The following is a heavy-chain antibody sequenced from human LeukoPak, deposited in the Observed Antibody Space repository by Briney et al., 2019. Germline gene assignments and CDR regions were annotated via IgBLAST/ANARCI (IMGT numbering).Heavy chain of an antibody. CDR2: INPNSGGT. CDR3: AGFRPERYYFDY. D-gene: IGHD1-14*01. V-gene: IGHV1-2*02. CDR1: GYTFTGYY. J-gene: IGHJ4*02. Sequence: ASVKVSCKPSGYTFTGYYMHWVRQAPGQGLEWMGWINPNSGGTNYAQKFQGRVTMTRDRSISTAYMELSRLRSDDTAVYYCAGFRPERYYFDYWGQGTLVTVSS.